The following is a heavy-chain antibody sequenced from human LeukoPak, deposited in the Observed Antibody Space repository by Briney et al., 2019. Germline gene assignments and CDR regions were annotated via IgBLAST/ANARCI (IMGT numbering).Heavy chain of an antibody. CDR2: ITPNGGAT. Sequence: ASVKVSCKASGYTFTAYNIHWVRQAPGQGLEWMGWITPNGGATNYAQQFQGRVTMTRDTSISTAYMELNNLISDDTAVYYCARGMGSGTYRRFDFWGQGTLVTVSS. J-gene: IGHJ4*02. CDR1: GYTFTAYN. CDR3: ARGMGSGTYRRFDF. D-gene: IGHD3-10*01. V-gene: IGHV1-2*02.